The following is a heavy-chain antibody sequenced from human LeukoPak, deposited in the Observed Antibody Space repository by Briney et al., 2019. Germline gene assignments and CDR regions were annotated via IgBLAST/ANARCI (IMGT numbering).Heavy chain of an antibody. Sequence: GGSLRLSCVASGFTFSRYRMHWVRQGPGEGLVWVARINSDGSSTTYVDSVKGRFTISRDNAKNTLYLQMNSLRAEDTAVYYCARVGSSDWYAYWGQGTLVTVSS. D-gene: IGHD6-19*01. V-gene: IGHV3-74*01. J-gene: IGHJ4*02. CDR1: GFTFSRYR. CDR3: ARVGSSDWYAY. CDR2: INSDGSST.